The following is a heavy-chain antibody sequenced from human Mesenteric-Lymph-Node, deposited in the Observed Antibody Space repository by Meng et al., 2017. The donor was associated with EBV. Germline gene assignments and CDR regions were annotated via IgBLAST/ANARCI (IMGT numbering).Heavy chain of an antibody. CDR2: INHSGST. Sequence: QVQLQQWGAGLLKPSXXXSLTCAVYGGSFSGYYWSWIRQPPGKGLEWIGEINHSGSTNYNPSLKSRVTISVDTSKNQFSLKLSSVTAADTAVYYCARKTTVGYDSWGQGTLVTVSS. V-gene: IGHV4-34*01. D-gene: IGHD4-17*01. J-gene: IGHJ5*01. CDR3: ARKTTVGYDS. CDR1: GGSFSGYY.